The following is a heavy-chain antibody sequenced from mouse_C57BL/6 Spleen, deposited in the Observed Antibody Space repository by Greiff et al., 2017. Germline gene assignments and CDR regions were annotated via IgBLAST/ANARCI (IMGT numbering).Heavy chain of an antibody. Sequence: VQLQQSDAELVKPGASVKISCKVSGYTFTDHTIHWMKQRPEQGLEWIGYIYPRDGSPTYNEKFKGKAKLTADKSSSTAYMQLNSLTSEDSAVYFCARGHGSIHWYFDVWGTGTTVTVSS. CDR3: ARGHGSIHWYFDV. V-gene: IGHV1-78*01. D-gene: IGHD1-1*01. CDR2: IYPRDGSP. CDR1: GYTFTDHT. J-gene: IGHJ1*03.